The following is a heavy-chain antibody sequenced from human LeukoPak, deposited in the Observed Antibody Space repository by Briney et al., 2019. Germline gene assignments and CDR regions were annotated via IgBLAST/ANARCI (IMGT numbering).Heavy chain of an antibody. J-gene: IGHJ4*02. V-gene: IGHV3-11*04. CDR1: GFTFSSYA. D-gene: IGHD3-10*01. CDR3: ATITMVRGVIPFDY. Sequence: GGSLRLSCAASGFTFSSYAMSWIRQAPGKGLEWVSYISSSGSTIYYADSVKGRFTISRDNAKNSLYLQMNSLRAEDTAVYYCATITMVRGVIPFDYWGQGTLVTVSS. CDR2: ISSSGSTI.